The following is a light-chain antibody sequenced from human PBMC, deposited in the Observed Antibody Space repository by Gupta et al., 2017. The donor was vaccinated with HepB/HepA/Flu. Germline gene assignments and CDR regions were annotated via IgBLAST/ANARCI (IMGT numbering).Light chain of an antibody. Sequence: EIVMTQSLATLCVSPGERATISCRASQSVSSNLAWYHQKPGKAPRLLIYAASPRATGIPARFSGSGSRTEFTLTISSLQSADFAIYYCQQCNNLPLTFGGGTKLEIK. V-gene: IGKV3-15*01. CDR2: AAS. J-gene: IGKJ4*01. CDR1: QSVSSN. CDR3: QQCNNLPLT.